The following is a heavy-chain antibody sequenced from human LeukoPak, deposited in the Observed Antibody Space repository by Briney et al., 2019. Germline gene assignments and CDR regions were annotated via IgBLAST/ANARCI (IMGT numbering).Heavy chain of an antibody. Sequence: SETLSLTCTVSGYSISSGYYWGWIRQPPGKGLEWIGSIYHSGSTYYNPSLKSRVTISVDTSKNQFSLKLSSVTAADTAVYYCARGQAGLGYYDSSGYYFFDYWGQGTLVTVSS. CDR1: GYSISSGYY. CDR3: ARGQAGLGYYDSSGYYFFDY. J-gene: IGHJ4*02. CDR2: IYHSGST. D-gene: IGHD3-22*01. V-gene: IGHV4-38-2*02.